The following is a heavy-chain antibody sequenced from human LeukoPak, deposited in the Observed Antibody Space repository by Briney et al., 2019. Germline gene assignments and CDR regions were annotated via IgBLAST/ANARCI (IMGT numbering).Heavy chain of an antibody. J-gene: IGHJ4*02. CDR1: GFTVSSNY. CDR2: IYSGGST. Sequence: PGGSLRLSCAASGFTVSSNYMSWVRQAPGKGLEWVSVIYSGGSTYYADSVKGRFTISRDNSKNTLYLQMNSLRAEDTAVYYCAREQGSTRYAPHFDYWGQGTLVTVS. V-gene: IGHV3-66*01. D-gene: IGHD2-2*01. CDR3: AREQGSTRYAPHFDY.